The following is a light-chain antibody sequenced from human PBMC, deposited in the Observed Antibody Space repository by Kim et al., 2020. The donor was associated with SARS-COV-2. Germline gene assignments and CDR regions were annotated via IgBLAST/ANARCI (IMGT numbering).Light chain of an antibody. V-gene: IGLV2-8*01. CDR1: SSDVGGYNY. Sequence: QSVTISCTGTSSDVGGYNYVSWYQQHPGKAPKLMIYEVSKRPSGVPDRFSGSKSGNTASLTVSGLHAEDEADYYCSSYAGSNNFVVFGGGTQLTVL. J-gene: IGLJ2*01. CDR3: SSYAGSNNFVV. CDR2: EVS.